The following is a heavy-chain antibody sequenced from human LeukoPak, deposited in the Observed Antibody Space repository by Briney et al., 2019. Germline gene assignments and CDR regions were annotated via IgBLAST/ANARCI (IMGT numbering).Heavy chain of an antibody. CDR1: GYTFTSYD. CDR3: AGGEATIPYYSYYGMDV. D-gene: IGHD5-12*01. Sequence: ASVKVSCKASGYTFTSYDINWVRQATGQGLEWMGWMNPNSGNTGYAQKFQGRVTMTRNTSISTAYMELSSLRSEDTAVYYCAGGEATIPYYSYYGMDVWGQGTTVTVSS. J-gene: IGHJ6*02. V-gene: IGHV1-8*01. CDR2: MNPNSGNT.